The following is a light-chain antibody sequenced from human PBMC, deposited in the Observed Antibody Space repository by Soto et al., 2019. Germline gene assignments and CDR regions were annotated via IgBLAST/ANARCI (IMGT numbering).Light chain of an antibody. CDR2: GAS. J-gene: IGKJ2*01. CDR1: QSVSNSY. CDR3: QHYGSSYT. Sequence: ENVLTQSPGTLSLSPGERATLSCRASQSVSNSYLAWYQQKPGQAPRLLIYGASSRATGIPDRFSGSWSGTDFPLTISRLEPEDFAVYYCQHYGSSYTFGQGTKLEIK. V-gene: IGKV3-20*01.